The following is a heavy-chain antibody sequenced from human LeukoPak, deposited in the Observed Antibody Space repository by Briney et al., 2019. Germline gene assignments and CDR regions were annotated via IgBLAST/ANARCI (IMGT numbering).Heavy chain of an antibody. D-gene: IGHD2-15*01. Sequence: GGSLRLSCAASGFTFSTYGMHWVRQAPGKGLEWVAFMHYDGNIKYYADSVKGRFTISRDTSKNTLYLQMNSLRVEDTAVYYCATDACSGGTCYGGWYCDLWGRGTLVTVSS. CDR1: GFTFSTYG. CDR2: MHYDGNIK. V-gene: IGHV3-30*02. J-gene: IGHJ2*01. CDR3: ATDACSGGTCYGGWYCDL.